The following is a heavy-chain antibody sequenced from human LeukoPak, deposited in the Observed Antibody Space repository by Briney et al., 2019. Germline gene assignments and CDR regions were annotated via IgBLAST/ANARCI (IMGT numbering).Heavy chain of an antibody. V-gene: IGHV1-2*02. CDR2: INPNSGGT. CDR3: ARDRTTVTIFDY. J-gene: IGHJ4*02. D-gene: IGHD4-11*01. CDR1: GYTFTIYY. Sequence: ASVKVSCKASGYTFTIYYMHWVRQAPGQGLEWMGWINPNSGGTNYAQRFQGRVTMTRDTSISTAYMELSRLRSDDTAVYYCARDRTTVTIFDYWGQGTLVTVSS.